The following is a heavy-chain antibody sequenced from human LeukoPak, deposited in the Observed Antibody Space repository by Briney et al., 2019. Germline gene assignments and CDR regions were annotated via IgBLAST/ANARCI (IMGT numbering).Heavy chain of an antibody. V-gene: IGHV4-34*01. Sequence: KTSETLSLTCAVYGGSFSGYYWSWIRQPPGKGLEWIGEINHSGSTNYNPSLKSRVTISVDTSKNQFSLKLSSVTAADTAVYYCASAIAAAGGYYFDYWGQGTLVTVSS. CDR2: INHSGST. CDR3: ASAIAAAGGYYFDY. D-gene: IGHD6-13*01. CDR1: GGSFSGYY. J-gene: IGHJ4*02.